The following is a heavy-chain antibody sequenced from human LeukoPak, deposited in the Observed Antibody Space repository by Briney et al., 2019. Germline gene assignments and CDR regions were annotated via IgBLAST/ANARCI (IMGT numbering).Heavy chain of an antibody. Sequence: ASVKVSCKASGYTFTGYYMHWVRQAPGQGLEWMGRINPNSGGTNYAQKFQGRVTMTRDTSISTAYMELSRLRSDDTAVYYCAREKFGELPTTDYWGQGTLVTVFS. J-gene: IGHJ4*02. V-gene: IGHV1-2*06. CDR1: GYTFTGYY. CDR3: AREKFGELPTTDY. D-gene: IGHD3-10*01. CDR2: INPNSGGT.